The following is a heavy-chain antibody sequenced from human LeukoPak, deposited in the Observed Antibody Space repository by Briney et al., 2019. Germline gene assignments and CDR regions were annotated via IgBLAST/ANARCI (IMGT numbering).Heavy chain of an antibody. CDR3: ARDKRTPYYDILTGPGAFDI. CDR1: GFSFSSRN. V-gene: IGHV3-48*01. J-gene: IGHJ3*02. Sequence: GGSLRLSCAASGFSFSSRNMNWVRQAPGKGLEWVSYISSSSSTIYYADSVKGRFTISRDNAKNSLYLQMNSLRAEDTAVYYCARDKRTPYYDILTGPGAFDIWGQGTMVTVSS. CDR2: ISSSSSTI. D-gene: IGHD3-9*01.